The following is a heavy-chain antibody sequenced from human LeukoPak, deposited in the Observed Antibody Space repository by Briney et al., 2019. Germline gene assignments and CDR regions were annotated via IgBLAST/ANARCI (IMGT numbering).Heavy chain of an antibody. J-gene: IGHJ3*02. CDR2: INPSGGST. Sequence: ASVKVSCKASGYTFTSYYMHWVRQAPGQGLEWMGTINPSGGSTSYAQKFQGRVTMTRDTSTSTVYMELSSLRSEDTAVYYCARAERDSSGYYHVGDAFDIWGQGTMVTVSS. CDR1: GYTFTSYY. D-gene: IGHD3-22*01. CDR3: ARAERDSSGYYHVGDAFDI. V-gene: IGHV1-46*01.